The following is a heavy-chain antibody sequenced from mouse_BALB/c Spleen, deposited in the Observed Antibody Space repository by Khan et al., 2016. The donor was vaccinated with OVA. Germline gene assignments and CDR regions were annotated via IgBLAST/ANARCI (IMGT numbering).Heavy chain of an antibody. D-gene: IGHD1-1*01. CDR1: GYSITSDYA. Sequence: EVPLQESGPGLVKPSQSLSLTCTVTGYSITSDYAWNWIRQFPGNKLEWMGYISYSGRTSYNPSLKSRISLTRDTAKNQFFLQLNTVTTEDTATYYCARSVTITTVVATDFDYWGQGTTLTVSS. V-gene: IGHV3-2*02. CDR2: ISYSGRT. CDR3: ARSVTITTVVATDFDY. J-gene: IGHJ2*01.